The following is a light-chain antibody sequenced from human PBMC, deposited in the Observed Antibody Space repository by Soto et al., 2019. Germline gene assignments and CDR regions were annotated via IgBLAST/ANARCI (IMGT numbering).Light chain of an antibody. V-gene: IGKV3-20*01. J-gene: IGKJ4*01. CDR1: QSVSSSY. CDR3: QQYGSL. Sequence: EIVLTQSPGTLSLSPGERATLSCRASQSVSSSYLAWYQQKPDQAPRLLIYGASSRATGIPDRFSGSGSGTDFTLTISRLEPEDFAVYYCQQYGSLFGGGTKVEIK. CDR2: GAS.